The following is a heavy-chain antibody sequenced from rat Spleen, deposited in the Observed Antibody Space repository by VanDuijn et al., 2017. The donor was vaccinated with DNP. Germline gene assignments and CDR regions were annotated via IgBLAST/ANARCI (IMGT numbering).Heavy chain of an antibody. V-gene: IGHV4-2*01. CDR2: INKDSNII. J-gene: IGHJ4*01. Sequence: EVKLVESGGGLVQPGKSLQLSCAASGFNFNDYWMGWVRQAPGKGLEWIGEINKDSNIIKYVPSLKDKLTISRDNAQNNLYLQRSRLTSEDTAIYYCVREDKGVDAWGQGASVTVSS. D-gene: IGHD2-2*01. CDR1: GFNFNDYW. CDR3: VREDKGVDA.